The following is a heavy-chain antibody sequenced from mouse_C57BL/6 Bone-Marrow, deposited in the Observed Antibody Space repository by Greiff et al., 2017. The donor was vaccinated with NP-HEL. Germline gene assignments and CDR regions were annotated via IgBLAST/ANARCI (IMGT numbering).Heavy chain of an antibody. J-gene: IGHJ1*03. Sequence: EVMLVESGGGLVQSGRSLRLSCATSGFTFSDFYMEWVRQAPGKGLEWIAASRNKANDYTTEYSASVKGRFIVSRDTSQSILYLQMNALRAEDTAIYYCARDAPYYGSSYPWYFDVWGTGTTVTVSS. CDR3: ARDAPYYGSSYPWYFDV. V-gene: IGHV7-1*01. D-gene: IGHD1-1*01. CDR2: SRNKANDYTT. CDR1: GFTFSDFY.